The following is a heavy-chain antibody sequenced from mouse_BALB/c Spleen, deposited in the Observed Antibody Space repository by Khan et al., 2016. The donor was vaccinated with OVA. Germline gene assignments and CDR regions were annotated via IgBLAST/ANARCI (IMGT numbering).Heavy chain of an antibody. V-gene: IGHV1-4*01. D-gene: IGHD2-14*01. J-gene: IGHJ3*01. CDR1: GYTFTSYT. CDR2: INPSNGYT. Sequence: QVQLKQSGAELARPGASVKMSCKASGYTFTSYTIHWIKKRPGQVLEWIGYINPSNGYTNYNQKFKDKATLTTDKSSTTAYLQLSSLTSDDSAVYNCVRDGAYHRNDGWFAYWGQGTLVTVSA. CDR3: VRDGAYHRNDGWFAY.